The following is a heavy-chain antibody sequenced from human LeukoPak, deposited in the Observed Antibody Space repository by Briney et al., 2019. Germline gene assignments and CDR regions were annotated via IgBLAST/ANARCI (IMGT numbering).Heavy chain of an antibody. V-gene: IGHV3-7*01. CDR2: IKQDGSEK. CDR3: ARDRGYTRTNTDGYPVFDL. D-gene: IGHD5-24*01. CDR1: GFTFSSYW. J-gene: IGHJ4*03. Sequence: GGSLRLSCAASGFTFSSYWMSWVRQAPGKELEWVANIKQDGSEKYYVDSVKGRFTISRDNAKNALYLQMDNLRVEDTGVYYCARDRGYTRTNTDGYPVFDLWGQGTLVTVSS.